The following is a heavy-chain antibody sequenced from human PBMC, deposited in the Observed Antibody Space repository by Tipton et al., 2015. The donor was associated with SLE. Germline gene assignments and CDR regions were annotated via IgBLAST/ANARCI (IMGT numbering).Heavy chain of an antibody. CDR1: GGSITSGSSY. Sequence: TLSLTCTVSGGSITSGSSYWDWIRQPPGKGLEWIGSIYYNGFTYYNPSLKSRVTVSVDTSKSQFSLKVTPVTAADTAVYYCARGGLGSDLRGSIYFGSWGQGTLVTVS. V-gene: IGHV4-39*07. CDR3: ARGGLGSDLRGSIYFGS. CDR2: IYYNGFT. J-gene: IGHJ4*02. D-gene: IGHD7-27*01.